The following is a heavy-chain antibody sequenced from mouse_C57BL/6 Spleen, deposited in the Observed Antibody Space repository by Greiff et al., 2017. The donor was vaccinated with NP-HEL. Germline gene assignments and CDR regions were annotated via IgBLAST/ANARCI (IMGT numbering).Heavy chain of an antibody. D-gene: IGHD2-14*01. CDR1: GYTFTDYY. Sequence: VQLQQSGPVLVKPGASVKMSCKASGYTFTDYYIDWVKQSHGKSLEWIGIINPYNGGTRYNQKFKGKATLTVDKSSSTVYMEINSLTSEDSAVYYCARGVLNRNYLDYWGQGTTLTVSS. V-gene: IGHV1-19*01. CDR2: INPYNGGT. CDR3: ARGVLNRNYLDY. J-gene: IGHJ2*01.